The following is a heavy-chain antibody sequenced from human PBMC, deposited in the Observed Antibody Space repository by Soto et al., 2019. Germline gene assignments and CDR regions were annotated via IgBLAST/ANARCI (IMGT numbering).Heavy chain of an antibody. D-gene: IGHD5-12*01. CDR3: AREIYSTSWFDP. J-gene: IGHJ5*02. CDR2: ISPYNSNT. Sequence: QVQLEQTGAEMKKPGASVKVSCKDSGYTFSSYGISWVRQAPGQGLEWMGWISPYNSNTKYAQKFQGRVTMTTDTSTSTAYMELRSLRSDDTAVYYCAREIYSTSWFDPWGQGTLVTVSS. V-gene: IGHV1-18*01. CDR1: GYTFSSYG.